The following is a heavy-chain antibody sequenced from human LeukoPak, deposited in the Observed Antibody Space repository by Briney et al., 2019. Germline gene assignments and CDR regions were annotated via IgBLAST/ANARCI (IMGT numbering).Heavy chain of an antibody. J-gene: IGHJ4*02. CDR1: GGSFSDYY. CDR3: ARDRNYFDSSDYYFDS. CDR2: ISSSASAI. V-gene: IGHV3-11*01. Sequence: PSETLSLTCAVYGGSFSDYYMSWIRQAPGKGLEWVSSISSSASAIYYADSVKGRFTISRDNANNSLYLQMNSLRAEDTAVYYCARDRNYFDSSDYYFDSWGQGTLVTVSS. D-gene: IGHD3-22*01.